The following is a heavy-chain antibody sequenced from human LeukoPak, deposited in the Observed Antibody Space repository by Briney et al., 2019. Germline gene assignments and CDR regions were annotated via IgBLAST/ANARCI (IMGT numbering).Heavy chain of an antibody. CDR2: IYYSGST. J-gene: IGHJ4*02. CDR3: ARSYSSGLEFDY. Sequence: PSETLSLTCTVSGGSISSYYWSWIRQPPGKGLEWIGYIYYSGSTNYNSSLKSRVTISVDTSKNQFSLKLSSVTAADTAVYYFARSYSSGLEFDYWGQGTLVTVSS. D-gene: IGHD6-19*01. CDR1: GGSISSYY. V-gene: IGHV4-59*01.